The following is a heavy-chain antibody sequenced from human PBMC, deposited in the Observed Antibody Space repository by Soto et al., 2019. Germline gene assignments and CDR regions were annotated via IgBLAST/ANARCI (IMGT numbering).Heavy chain of an antibody. CDR2: INHSGTT. CDR1: GGSFSGYQ. Sequence: SETLSLTCGVYGGSFSGYQWNWIRQSPGQGLEWIGEINHSGTTKYNPSLESRINLSVDTSKKQFSLKMFSVTAADTAIYYCARGWRFDPWGQGTQVTVS. V-gene: IGHV4-34*01. D-gene: IGHD1-1*01. CDR3: ARGWRFDP. J-gene: IGHJ5*02.